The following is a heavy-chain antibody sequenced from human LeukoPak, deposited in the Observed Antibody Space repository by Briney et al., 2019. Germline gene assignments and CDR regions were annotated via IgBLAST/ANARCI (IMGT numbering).Heavy chain of an antibody. D-gene: IGHD5-18*01. CDR1: RFTFSSYA. V-gene: IGHV3-30*04. CDR3: ARDPPTPEYSYGIYFDY. CDR2: ISYNGRNK. Sequence: GGSLRLSCAASRFTFSSYAMHWVRQAPGKGLEWVALISYNGRNKDYADSVKGRFTISRDNSKNTLYLQMNSLRAEGTAVYYCARDPPTPEYSYGIYFDYWGQGTLVTVSS. J-gene: IGHJ4*02.